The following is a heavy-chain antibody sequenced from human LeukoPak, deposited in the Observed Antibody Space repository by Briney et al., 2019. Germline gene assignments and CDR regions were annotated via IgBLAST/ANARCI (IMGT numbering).Heavy chain of an antibody. CDR1: GFTFSSYG. J-gene: IGHJ4*02. Sequence: GGSLRLSCAASGFTFSSYGMHWVRQAPGKGLEWVAFIRYDGSNKYYADSVKGRFTISRDNSKNTLYLQMNSLRAEDTAVYYCAKDLRFGRGGFDYWGQGTLVTVSS. D-gene: IGHD3-10*01. CDR3: AKDLRFGRGGFDY. CDR2: IRYDGSNK. V-gene: IGHV3-30*02.